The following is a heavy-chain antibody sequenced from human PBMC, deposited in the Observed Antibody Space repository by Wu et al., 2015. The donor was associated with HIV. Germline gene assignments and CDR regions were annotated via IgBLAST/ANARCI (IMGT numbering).Heavy chain of an antibody. J-gene: IGHJ4*02. CDR2: INPGSGDT. V-gene: IGHV1-2*02. CDR3: VRERAKFVVVPAVMGY. CDR1: GYTFTGYY. Sequence: QVQLVQSGAEVKKPGASVRVSCKTSGYTFTGYYIHWVRQAPGQGLEWMGWINPGSGDTSYSQKLQNRVTMTRDTSISTAYMELNRLRFDDTAVYYCVRERAKFVVVPAVMGYWGQGTLVTVSS. D-gene: IGHD2-2*01.